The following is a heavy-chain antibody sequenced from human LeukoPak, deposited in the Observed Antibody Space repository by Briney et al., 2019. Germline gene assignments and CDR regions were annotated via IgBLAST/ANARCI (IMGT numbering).Heavy chain of an antibody. J-gene: IGHJ6*03. CDR3: AREGVPWVYYYYYMDV. Sequence: GGSLRLSCAASGFTFSSYAMHWVRQAPGKGLEWVANIKQDGSEKYYVDSVKGRFTISRDNAKNSLYLQMNSLRAEDTAVYYCAREGVPWVYYYYYMDVWGKGTTVTISS. CDR2: IKQDGSEK. CDR1: GFTFSSYA. V-gene: IGHV3-7*01.